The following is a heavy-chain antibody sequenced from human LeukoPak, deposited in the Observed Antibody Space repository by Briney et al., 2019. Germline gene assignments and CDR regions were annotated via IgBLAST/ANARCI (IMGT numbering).Heavy chain of an antibody. D-gene: IGHD6-19*01. CDR1: GFTFSSYE. J-gene: IGHJ4*02. Sequence: AGGSLRLSCAASGFTFSSYEMNWVRQAPGKGLEWVSSISESGGTTDYADSVKGRFTISRDNSKNTLYLQMNSLRAEDTAVYYCARQWLINGWGQGILVTVSS. CDR2: ISESGGTT. V-gene: IGHV3-23*01. CDR3: ARQWLING.